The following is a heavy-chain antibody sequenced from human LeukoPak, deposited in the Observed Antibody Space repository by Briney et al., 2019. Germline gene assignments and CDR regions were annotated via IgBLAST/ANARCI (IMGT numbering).Heavy chain of an antibody. V-gene: IGHV3-30*04. D-gene: IGHD3-10*01. J-gene: IGHJ5*02. CDR3: AREGPGVGFDP. Sequence: PGGSLRLSCAASGFSFSKHGLHWVRQAPGKGLEWVASISSDGISEFYTDSVKGRFTISRDNSKNTLYLQMNSLRAEDTAVYYCAREGPGVGFDPWGQGTLVTVSS. CDR1: GFSFSKHG. CDR2: ISSDGISE.